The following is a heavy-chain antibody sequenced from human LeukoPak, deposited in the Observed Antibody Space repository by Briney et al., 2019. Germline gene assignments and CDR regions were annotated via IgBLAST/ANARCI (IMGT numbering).Heavy chain of an antibody. CDR1: GGSISSGGYY. CDR2: IYYSGST. D-gene: IGHD3-22*01. V-gene: IGHV4-31*03. CDR3: ARDRRYYDTSGSPLGWFDP. Sequence: PSQTLSLTCTVSGGSISSGGYYWSWIRQHPGKGLEWIGYIYYSGSTYYSPSLKSRVTMSVDTSKNQFSLKLSSVTAADTAVYYCARDRRYYDTSGSPLGWFDPWGQGTLVTVSS. J-gene: IGHJ5*02.